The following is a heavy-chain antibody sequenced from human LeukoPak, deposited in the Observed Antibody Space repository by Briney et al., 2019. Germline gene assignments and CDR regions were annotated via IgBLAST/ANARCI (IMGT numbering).Heavy chain of an antibody. CDR3: AAMFHEQVVIFEY. CDR1: GGIFSTSA. J-gene: IGHJ4*02. V-gene: IGHV1-69*04. D-gene: IGHD2-21*01. Sequence: GASVKVSCKASGGIFSTSAISWVRQAPGQGLEWMGRIIPILGIADYAQKFQGRVTITADKSTSTAYMELSSLRSEDTALYFCAAMFHEQVVIFEYWGQGTLVTVSS. CDR2: IIPILGIA.